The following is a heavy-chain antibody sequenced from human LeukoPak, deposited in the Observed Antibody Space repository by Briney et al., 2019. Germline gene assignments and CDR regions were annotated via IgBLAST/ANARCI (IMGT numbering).Heavy chain of an antibody. CDR1: GFTFNTFD. D-gene: IGHD6-13*01. CDR2: IWYDGSNK. V-gene: IGHV3-33*01. Sequence: GRSLRLSCAASGFTFNTFDMHWVRQAPGKGLEWVAVIWYDGSNKYYADSVKGRFTISRDNSKNTLYLQMNSLRAEDTAVYYCARDRGAAALDYWGQGTLVTVSS. CDR3: ARDRGAAALDY. J-gene: IGHJ4*02.